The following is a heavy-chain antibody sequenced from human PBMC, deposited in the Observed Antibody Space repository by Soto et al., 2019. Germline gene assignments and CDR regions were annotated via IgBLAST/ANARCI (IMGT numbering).Heavy chain of an antibody. CDR2: IKSKTDGWTT. CDR3: DSVAARSDY. V-gene: IGHV3-15*01. D-gene: IGHD6-6*01. J-gene: IGHJ4*02. Sequence: GGSLRLSCAASGFTFTNAWMIWVRQTPGNGLEFVGHIKSKTDGWTTDNSAFVNGIFIISIDDSENTLYLQMNTLRTDDTAVYYFDSVAARSDYWGQGTLVTVSS. CDR1: GFTFTNAW.